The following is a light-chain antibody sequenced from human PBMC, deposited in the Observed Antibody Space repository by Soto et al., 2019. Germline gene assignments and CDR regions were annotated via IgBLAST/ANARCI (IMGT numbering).Light chain of an antibody. J-gene: IGKJ4*01. CDR3: QLGLT. CDR1: QSVSSY. V-gene: IGKV3-11*01. Sequence: EIVLTQSPATLSLSPGXRATLSCRASQSVSSYLAWYQQKPGQAPRLLIYNASNRATGIPARFSGSGSGTDFTLTISGLEPEDFAAYYCQLGLTFGGGTKVDIK. CDR2: NAS.